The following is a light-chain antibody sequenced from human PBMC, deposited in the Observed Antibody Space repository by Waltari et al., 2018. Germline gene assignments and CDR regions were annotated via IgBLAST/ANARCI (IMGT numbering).Light chain of an antibody. CDR1: ALPNQY. J-gene: IGLJ2*01. CDR3: QSVDSSSTYVV. V-gene: IGLV3-25*03. Sequence: SYELTQPPSVSVSPGQTATITCSGDALPNQYGYWYKQKPGQAPVLVINKDSDRPSGVPERFSGSSSGTTITLTISGVQAEDEADYYCQSVDSSSTYVVFGGGTKLTVL. CDR2: KDS.